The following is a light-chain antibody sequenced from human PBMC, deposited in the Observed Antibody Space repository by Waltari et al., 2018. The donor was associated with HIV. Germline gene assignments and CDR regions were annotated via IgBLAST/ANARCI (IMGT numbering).Light chain of an antibody. CDR2: SNY. J-gene: IGLJ2*01. V-gene: IGLV1-44*01. Sequence: QSVLTQPPSASGTPGQRVAISCSGSSANIGSTTITWYQQLSGTSPKLLINSNYQRPSGVPDRFSGSKSGTSGSLAISGLQSEDEADYYCAAWDDNRNAVVFGGGTKLTVL. CDR3: AAWDDNRNAVV. CDR1: SANIGSTT.